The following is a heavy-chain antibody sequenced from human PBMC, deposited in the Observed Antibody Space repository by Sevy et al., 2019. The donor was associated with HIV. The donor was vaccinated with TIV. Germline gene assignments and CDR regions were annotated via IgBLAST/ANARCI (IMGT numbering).Heavy chain of an antibody. CDR3: ARDSQAEFDP. D-gene: IGHD6-13*01. Sequence: GGSLRLSFAASGFTFSSYSMNWVRQAPGKGLEWVSSISSSSSYIYYAYSVKGRFTISRDNAKNSLYLQMNSLRAEDTAVYYCARDSQAEFDPWGQGTLVTVSS. CDR1: GFTFSSYS. J-gene: IGHJ5*02. V-gene: IGHV3-21*01. CDR2: ISSSSSYI.